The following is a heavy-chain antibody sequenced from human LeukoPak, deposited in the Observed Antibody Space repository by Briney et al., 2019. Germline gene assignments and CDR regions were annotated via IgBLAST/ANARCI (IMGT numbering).Heavy chain of an antibody. CDR3: ASPAAVNCGGDCADAFDI. Sequence: GGSLRLSCAASGFTFSSYWMGWVRQAPGKGLEWVANIKQEGSEKYYVDSVKGRFTISRDNAKNSLYLQMNSLRAEDTAVYYCASPAAVNCGGDCADAFDIWGQGTMVTVSS. V-gene: IGHV3-7*01. CDR1: GFTFSSYW. CDR2: IKQEGSEK. D-gene: IGHD2-21*02. J-gene: IGHJ3*02.